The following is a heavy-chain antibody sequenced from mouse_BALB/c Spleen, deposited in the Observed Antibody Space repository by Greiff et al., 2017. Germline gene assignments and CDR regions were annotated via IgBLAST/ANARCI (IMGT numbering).Heavy chain of an antibody. CDR1: GFNIKDTY. CDR3: ASYYGSPYAMDY. D-gene: IGHD1-1*01. J-gene: IGHJ4*01. V-gene: IGHV14-3*02. Sequence: EVQLQQSGAELVKPGASVKLSCTASGFNIKDTYMHWVKQRPEQGLEWIGRIDPANGNTKYDPKFQGKATITADTSSNTAYLQLSSLTSEDTAVYYCASYYGSPYAMDYWGQGTSVTVSS. CDR2: IDPANGNT.